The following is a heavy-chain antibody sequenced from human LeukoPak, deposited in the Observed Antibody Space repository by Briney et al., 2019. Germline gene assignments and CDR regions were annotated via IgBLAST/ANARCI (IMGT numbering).Heavy chain of an antibody. D-gene: IGHD3-9*01. Sequence: ASVKVSCKASGYTFTGYYMHWVRQAPGQGLEWMGWINPNSGGTNYAQKFQGRVTMTRDTSISTAYMELSRLRSDGTAVYYCARDGVYDILTGYFAHGYYYCMDVWGKGTTVTVSS. CDR3: ARDGVYDILTGYFAHGYYYCMDV. V-gene: IGHV1-2*02. CDR2: INPNSGGT. CDR1: GYTFTGYY. J-gene: IGHJ6*03.